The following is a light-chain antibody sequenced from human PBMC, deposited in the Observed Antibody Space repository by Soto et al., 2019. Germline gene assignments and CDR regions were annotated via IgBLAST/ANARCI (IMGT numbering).Light chain of an antibody. Sequence: QSVLTQPASVSGSPGQSITLSCTGTSSDVGAYNYVSWYQQYPGKVPKLMIDDVTNRPSGVSDRFSGSKSGNTASLTVSGLQAEDEADYFCSSYSSSSPVVFGGGTKLTVL. CDR3: SSYSSSSPVV. J-gene: IGLJ3*02. CDR2: DVT. CDR1: SSDVGAYNY. V-gene: IGLV2-14*01.